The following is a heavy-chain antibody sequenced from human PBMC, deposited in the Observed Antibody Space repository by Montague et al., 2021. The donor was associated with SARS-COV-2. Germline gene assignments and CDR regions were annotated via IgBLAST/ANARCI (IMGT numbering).Heavy chain of an antibody. D-gene: IGHD6-19*01. Sequence: SETLSLTCTVSGGSISSSSYYWGWIRQPPGKGLEWIGSIYYSGSTYYNPSLKSRVTISVDTSKDQFSLKLSSVTAADTAVYYCARQRRGGLVSTPRFFDYWGQRTLVTVSS. CDR1: GGSISSSSYY. V-gene: IGHV4-39*01. CDR3: ARQRRGGLVSTPRFFDY. CDR2: IYYSGST. J-gene: IGHJ4*02.